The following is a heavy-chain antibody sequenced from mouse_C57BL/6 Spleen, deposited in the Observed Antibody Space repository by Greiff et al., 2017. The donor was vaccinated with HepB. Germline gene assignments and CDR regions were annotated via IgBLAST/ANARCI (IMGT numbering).Heavy chain of an antibody. Sequence: EVQLQQSGPELVKPGASVKISCKASGYTFTDYYMNWVKQSHGKSLEWIGDINPNNGGTSYNQKFKGKATLTVDKSSSTAYMELRSLTSEDSAVYYCARSGFDYYGSSYGDYWGQGTTLTVSS. CDR3: ARSGFDYYGSSYGDY. CDR2: INPNNGGT. CDR1: GYTFTDYY. D-gene: IGHD1-1*01. V-gene: IGHV1-26*01. J-gene: IGHJ2*01.